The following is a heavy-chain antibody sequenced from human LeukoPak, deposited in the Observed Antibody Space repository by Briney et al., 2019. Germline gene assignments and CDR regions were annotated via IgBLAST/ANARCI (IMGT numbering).Heavy chain of an antibody. CDR3: ARHSGSYLPYFDY. Sequence: PSQTLSLTCTVSGGSISSGSYHWSWIRQPAGKGLEWIGRIYTSGSTNYNPSLKSRVTISVDTSKNQFSLKLSSVTAADTAVYYCARHSGSYLPYFDYWGQGTLVTVSS. V-gene: IGHV4-61*02. CDR2: IYTSGST. J-gene: IGHJ4*02. D-gene: IGHD1-26*01. CDR1: GGSISSGSYH.